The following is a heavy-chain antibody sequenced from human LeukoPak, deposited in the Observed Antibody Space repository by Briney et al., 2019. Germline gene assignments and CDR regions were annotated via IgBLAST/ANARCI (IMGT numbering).Heavy chain of an antibody. Sequence: SETLSLTCTVSGGSISSGDYYGSWIRQPPGKGLEWIGYVYYSGSTYYNPSLKSRVTISVDTSKNQFSLKLSSVTAADTAVYYCARDYGGNYAFGYWGQGTLVTVSS. D-gene: IGHD4-23*01. CDR2: VYYSGST. CDR1: GGSISSGDYY. J-gene: IGHJ4*02. CDR3: ARDYGGNYAFGY. V-gene: IGHV4-30-4*01.